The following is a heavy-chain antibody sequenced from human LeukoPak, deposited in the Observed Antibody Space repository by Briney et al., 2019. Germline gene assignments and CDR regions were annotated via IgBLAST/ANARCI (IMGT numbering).Heavy chain of an antibody. Sequence: SETLSLTCTVSGGSISSYYWSWIRRPPGKGLEWIGYIYYSGSTNYNPSLKSRVTISVDTSKNQFSLKLSSVTAADTAVYYCAGTYYYGSGSYSFDCWGQGTLVTVSS. V-gene: IGHV4-59*08. CDR3: AGTYYYGSGSYSFDC. CDR2: IYYSGST. CDR1: GGSISSYY. D-gene: IGHD3-10*01. J-gene: IGHJ4*02.